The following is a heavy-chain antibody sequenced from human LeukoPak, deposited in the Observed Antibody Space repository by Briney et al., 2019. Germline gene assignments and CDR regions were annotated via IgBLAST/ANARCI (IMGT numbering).Heavy chain of an antibody. CDR1: GYTFTSYG. J-gene: IGHJ6*02. Sequence: ASVKVSCKASGYTFTSYGISWVRQAPGQGLEWMGWISAYNGNTNYAQKLQGRVTMTTDTSTSTAYMELRSLRSDDTAVYYCARDRGLEPQVYYYYSMDVWGQGTTVTVSS. D-gene: IGHD1-1*01. CDR2: ISAYNGNT. CDR3: ARDRGLEPQVYYYYSMDV. V-gene: IGHV1-18*01.